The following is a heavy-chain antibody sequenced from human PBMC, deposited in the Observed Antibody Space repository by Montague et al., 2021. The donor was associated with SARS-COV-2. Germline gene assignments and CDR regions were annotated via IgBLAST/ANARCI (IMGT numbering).Heavy chain of an antibody. CDR2: IYTGGYV. CDR1: GDSISRYY. V-gene: IGHV4-4*07. J-gene: IGHJ2*01. Sequence: SETLSLTCCVSGDSISRYYWSWIRQSDGKGLEWIGRIYTGGYVNYNPALQSRVSMSVDTSKSQVSLNVTSVTAADTAVYYCARAIWHLDVWGRGILVTVSS. CDR3: ARAIWHLDV.